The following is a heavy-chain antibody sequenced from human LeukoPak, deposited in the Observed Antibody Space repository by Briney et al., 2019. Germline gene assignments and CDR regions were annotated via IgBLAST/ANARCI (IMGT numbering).Heavy chain of an antibody. J-gene: IGHJ4*02. CDR1: GYSFTNYW. CDR2: ISPGDSDI. CDR3: ARFGSSWSPFDY. Sequence: GESLKISCKGSGYSFTNYWIGWVRQMPGKGLEWMGIISPGDSDIRYSPSFKGQVTISADKSISTAYLQWTSLEASDTAMYYCARFGSSWSPFDYWGQGTLVTVSS. D-gene: IGHD6-13*01. V-gene: IGHV5-51*01.